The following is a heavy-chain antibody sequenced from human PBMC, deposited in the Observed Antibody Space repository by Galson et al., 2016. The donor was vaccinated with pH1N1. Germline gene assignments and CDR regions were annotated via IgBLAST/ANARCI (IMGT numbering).Heavy chain of an antibody. Sequence: QSGAEVKEPGESLKISCQGSGYTFPTYWIGWVRQMPGKGLESMGLIYAGDSETRYSPSFLGQVTISVDKSISTAYLQWSSLKPSDTAIYYCARLTGCWPRVGFDIWGHGTVVTVSS. CDR3: ARLTGCWPRVGFDI. D-gene: IGHD3-9*01. CDR1: GYTFPTYW. V-gene: IGHV5-51*03. CDR2: IYAGDSET. J-gene: IGHJ3*02.